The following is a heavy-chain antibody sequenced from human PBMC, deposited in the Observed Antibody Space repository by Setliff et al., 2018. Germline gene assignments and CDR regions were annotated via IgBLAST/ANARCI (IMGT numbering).Heavy chain of an antibody. D-gene: IGHD4-17*01. CDR2: IYASGRT. CDR1: GGSVSSSSYY. J-gene: IGHJ4*02. Sequence: SDTLSLTCTVSGGSVSSSSYYWNWIRRPAGKGLEWIGRIYASGRTDYNPSLQSRVSISLDASQSQFSLRLSSVTAADTALYFCARVRNDYPYYIDSWGQGTLVTVSS. CDR3: ARVRNDYPYYIDS. V-gene: IGHV4-61*02.